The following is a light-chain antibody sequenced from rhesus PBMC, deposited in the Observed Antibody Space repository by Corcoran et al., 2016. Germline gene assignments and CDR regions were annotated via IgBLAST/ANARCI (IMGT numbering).Light chain of an antibody. Sequence: DIQMTQSPSSLSASVGDTVTITCRASQGISSYLNWFQQKPGKAPKLLIYAASSWESGVPSRFSGSGSGTDVPLTISRLQPEDFAVYYCLQHNSYPFTFGPGTKLDIK. J-gene: IGKJ3*01. CDR2: AAS. CDR3: LQHNSYPFT. CDR1: QGISSY. V-gene: IGKV1-28*03.